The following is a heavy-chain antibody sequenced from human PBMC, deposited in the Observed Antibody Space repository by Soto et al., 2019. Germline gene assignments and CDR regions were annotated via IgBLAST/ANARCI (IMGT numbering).Heavy chain of an antibody. J-gene: IGHJ6*02. CDR3: ARYSSGWYGVNHYYYGMDV. Sequence: QLQLQESGPGLVKPSETLSLTCTVSGGSISSSSYYWGWIRQPPGKGLEWIGSIYYSGSTYYNPSLKSRVTLSVATSKNQFSLKLSSVTAADTAVYYCARYSSGWYGVNHYYYGMDVWGQGTTVTVSS. D-gene: IGHD6-19*01. CDR2: IYYSGST. CDR1: GGSISSSSYY. V-gene: IGHV4-39*01.